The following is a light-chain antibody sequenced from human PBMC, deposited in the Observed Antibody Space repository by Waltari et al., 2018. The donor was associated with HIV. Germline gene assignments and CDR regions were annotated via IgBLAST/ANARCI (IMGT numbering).Light chain of an antibody. Sequence: QSVLTQPPSASRTPGQRVLMSCSGNKSNVENNFVSWFQQVPGGAPKLVIYRNGRRPAGGPDRFSGAKSGSSASLAISGLQSDDEADYFCASWDDNLGHWVFGVGTKLTV. CDR3: ASWDDNLGHWV. J-gene: IGLJ3*02. CDR1: KSNVENNF. CDR2: RNG. V-gene: IGLV1-44*01.